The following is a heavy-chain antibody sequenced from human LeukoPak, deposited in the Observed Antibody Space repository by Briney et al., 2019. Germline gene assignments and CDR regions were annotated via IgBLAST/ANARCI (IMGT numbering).Heavy chain of an antibody. CDR3: ARRPVAGAFDI. CDR2: IYYSGST. CDR1: GGSVSNKY. J-gene: IGHJ3*02. Sequence: SETLSLTCTVSGGSVSNKYWSWIRQPPGKGLEWIGYIYYSGSTNYNPSLKSRVTILVDTSKNQFSLKLSSVTAADTAVYFCARRPVAGAFDIWGQGTMVTVSS. D-gene: IGHD6-19*01. V-gene: IGHV4-59*02.